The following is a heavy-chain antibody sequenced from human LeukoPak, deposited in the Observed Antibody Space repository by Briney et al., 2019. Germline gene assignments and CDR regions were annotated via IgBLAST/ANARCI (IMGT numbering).Heavy chain of an antibody. D-gene: IGHD6-19*01. J-gene: IGHJ4*02. Sequence: ASVKVSCKASGYTFTGYYMHWVRQAPGQGLEWMGWINPNSGGTNYAQKFQGRVTMTRDTSISTAYMKLSRLRSDDTAVYYCARASSRYSSGWYGGWGQGTLVTVSS. CDR2: INPNSGGT. CDR3: ARASSRYSSGWYGG. V-gene: IGHV1-2*02. CDR1: GYTFTGYY.